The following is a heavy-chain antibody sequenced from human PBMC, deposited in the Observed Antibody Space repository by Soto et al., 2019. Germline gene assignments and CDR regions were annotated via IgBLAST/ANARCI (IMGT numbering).Heavy chain of an antibody. D-gene: IGHD3-22*01. J-gene: IGHJ4*02. Sequence: QVQLGQSGAEVKKPGASVKVSCKASGYIFTNHYIHWVRQAPGQGLEWMGIINPSGGSTNYLQKFQGRITMTRDTSTSTVYMELSSLRSEDTAVYICARADYYDSSGFYYDCWGQGSLVTVSS. V-gene: IGHV1-46*01. CDR3: ARADYYDSSGFYYDC. CDR2: INPSGGST. CDR1: GYIFTNHY.